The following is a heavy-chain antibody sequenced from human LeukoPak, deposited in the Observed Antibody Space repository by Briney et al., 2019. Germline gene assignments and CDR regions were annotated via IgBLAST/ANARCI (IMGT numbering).Heavy chain of an antibody. V-gene: IGHV4-59*01. J-gene: IGHJ4*02. D-gene: IGHD6-19*01. CDR3: ARDSSGWYY. CDR1: GGSISSYY. Sequence: PSETLSLTCTVSGGSISSYYWSWIRQPPGKELEWIGYIYYSGSTNYNPSLKSRVTISVDTSKNQFSLKLSSVTAADTAVYYCARDSSGWYYWGQGTLVTVPS. CDR2: IYYSGST.